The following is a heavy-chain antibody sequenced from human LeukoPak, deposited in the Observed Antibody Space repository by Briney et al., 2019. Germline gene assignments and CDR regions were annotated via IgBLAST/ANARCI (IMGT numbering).Heavy chain of an antibody. J-gene: IGHJ3*02. CDR2: LSGSGDRT. V-gene: IGHV3-23*01. CDR1: GFTFNTYD. CDR3: VRTSSGWGYDAFDI. Sequence: PGGSLRLSCAASGFTFNTYDMRWVRQSPGKGLEWGSGLSGSGDRTYYTDSVKGRFIISRDNAKNSLYLQMNSLRAEDTAVYYCVRTSSGWGYDAFDIWGQGTMVTVSS. D-gene: IGHD6-19*01.